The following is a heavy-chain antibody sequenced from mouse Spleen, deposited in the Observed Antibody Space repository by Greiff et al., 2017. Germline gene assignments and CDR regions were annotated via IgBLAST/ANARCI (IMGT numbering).Heavy chain of an antibody. CDR1: GFTFSSYA. V-gene: IGHV5-9*01. CDR2: ISSGGGNT. J-gene: IGHJ4*01. Sequence: EVMLVESGGGLVKLGGSLKLSCAASGFTFSSYAMSWVRQTPEKRLEWVATISSGGGNTYYPDSVKGRFTISRDNAKNTLYLQMSSLKSEDTAMYYCARRDYGSSYYAMDYWGQGTSVTVSS. CDR3: ARRDYGSSYYAMDY. D-gene: IGHD1-1*01.